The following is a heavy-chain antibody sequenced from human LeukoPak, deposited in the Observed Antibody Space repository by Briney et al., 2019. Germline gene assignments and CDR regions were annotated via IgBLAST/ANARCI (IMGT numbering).Heavy chain of an antibody. J-gene: IGHJ4*02. D-gene: IGHD3-9*01. Sequence: PGGSLRLSCAASGFTFRSYSMNWVRQAPGKGLEWVSYISSSSSTIYYADSVKGRFTISRDNAKNSLYLQMNSLRAEDTAVYYCAREGDYDILTRGEGLNFDYWGQGTLVTVSS. CDR3: AREGDYDILTRGEGLNFDY. V-gene: IGHV3-48*01. CDR1: GFTFRSYS. CDR2: ISSSSSTI.